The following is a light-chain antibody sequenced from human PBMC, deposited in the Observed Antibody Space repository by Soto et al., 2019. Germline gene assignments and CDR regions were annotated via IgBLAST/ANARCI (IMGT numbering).Light chain of an antibody. CDR2: CDS. J-gene: IGLJ2*01. Sequence: SYELTQPPSVSVAPGKTARITCGGNNSGSKSVHWYQQKPGQAPVLVIYCDSDRPSGIPERFSGSNSGNTATLTISRVEAGDEADYYCQVWDSSSDHLVFGGGTKLTVL. CDR3: QVWDSSSDHLV. CDR1: NSGSKS. V-gene: IGLV3-21*04.